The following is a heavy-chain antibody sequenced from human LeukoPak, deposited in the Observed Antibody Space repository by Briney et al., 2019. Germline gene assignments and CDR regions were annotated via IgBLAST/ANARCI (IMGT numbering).Heavy chain of an antibody. J-gene: IGHJ3*02. D-gene: IGHD6-13*01. CDR2: ISGRDGST. CDR3: AKGASSSWYDEVSAFDI. V-gene: IGHV3-23*01. CDR1: GFTFNTYA. Sequence: PGGSLRLSCAASGFTFNTYAMTWVRQAPGKGLEWVSAISGRDGSTYYADSVKGRFTISRDNSKNTLYLQMNSLRAEDTAVYYCAKGASSSWYDEVSAFDIWGQGTMVTVSS.